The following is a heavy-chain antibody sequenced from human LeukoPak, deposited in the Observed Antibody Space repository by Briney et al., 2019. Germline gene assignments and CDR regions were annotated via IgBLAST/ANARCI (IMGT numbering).Heavy chain of an antibody. D-gene: IGHD3-10*01. CDR3: ARDYGSGTYRYNCFDP. J-gene: IGHJ5*02. Sequence: GGSLRLSCAASGFIFGDYAMHWVRHAPGKGLEWVSSISWNSGNIDYADSVKGRFTISRDNAKNSLYLQMNSLKPEDTALYYCARDYGSGTYRYNCFDPWGQGTLVTVSS. V-gene: IGHV3-9*01. CDR1: GFIFGDYA. CDR2: ISWNSGNI.